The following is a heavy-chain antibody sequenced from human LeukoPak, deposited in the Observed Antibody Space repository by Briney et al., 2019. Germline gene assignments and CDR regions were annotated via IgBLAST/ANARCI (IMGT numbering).Heavy chain of an antibody. Sequence: PGGSLRLSCAASGFTFGTFAMSWVRQAPGQGLEWVSAIRERGGGTYYADYGKGRFTTSRDKSKDTLYLQMNSLRAEDTAVYYCAKVFVVVPAAIGWFDSWGQGTLVTVSS. CDR2: IRERGGGT. CDR3: AKVFVVVPAAIGWFDS. J-gene: IGHJ5*01. CDR1: GFTFGTFA. V-gene: IGHV3-23*01. D-gene: IGHD2-2*01.